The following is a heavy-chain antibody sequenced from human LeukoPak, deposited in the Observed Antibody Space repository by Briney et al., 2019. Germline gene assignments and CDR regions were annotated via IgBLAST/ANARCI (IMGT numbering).Heavy chain of an antibody. Sequence: ASVTVSFTASGYTFTSYDINWVRQATGQGLEWMGWMNPNSGNTGYAQKFQGRVTMTRNTSISTAYMELSSLRSEDTAVYYCARAPTVRGTKRAYNWFDPWGQGTLVTVSS. CDR1: GYTFTSYD. V-gene: IGHV1-8*01. CDR2: MNPNSGNT. J-gene: IGHJ5*02. CDR3: ARAPTVRGTKRAYNWFDP. D-gene: IGHD3-10*01.